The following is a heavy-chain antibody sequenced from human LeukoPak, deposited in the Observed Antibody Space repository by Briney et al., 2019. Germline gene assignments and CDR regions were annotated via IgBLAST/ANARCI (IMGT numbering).Heavy chain of an antibody. CDR2: ISGSGGST. V-gene: IGHV3-23*01. CDR1: GFTFSSYA. J-gene: IGHJ4*02. CDR3: AKDRISGQGGAARILNY. D-gene: IGHD6-6*01. Sequence: GGSLRLSCAASGFTFSSYAMSWVRQAPGKGLEWVSAISGSGGSTYYADSVKGRFTISRDTSKNTFYLEMNSLGADDTALYYCAKDRISGQGGAARILNYWGQGILVTVSS.